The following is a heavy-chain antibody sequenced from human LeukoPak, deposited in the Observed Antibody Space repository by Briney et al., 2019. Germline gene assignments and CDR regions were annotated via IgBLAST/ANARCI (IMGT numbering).Heavy chain of an antibody. J-gene: IGHJ6*03. Sequence: GESLKISCKGSGYSFTSYWIGWVRQMPGKGLEWMGIIYPGDSDTRYSPSFQGQVTISADKSISTAYLQWSSLKASDTAMYYCARLGYDLFDYYYYYMDVWGKGTTVTVSS. CDR2: IYPGDSDT. D-gene: IGHD5-12*01. V-gene: IGHV5-51*01. CDR3: ARLGYDLFDYYYYYMDV. CDR1: GYSFTSYW.